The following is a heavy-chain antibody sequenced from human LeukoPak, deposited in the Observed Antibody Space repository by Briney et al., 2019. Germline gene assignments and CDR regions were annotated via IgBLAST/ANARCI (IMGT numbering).Heavy chain of an antibody. J-gene: IGHJ3*01. CDR2: ISGTGDTT. D-gene: IGHD3-22*01. Sequence: GGSLRLSCAVSGFRVSDYYMSWVRQAPGKGLEWVSGISGTGDTTYYADSVKGRFTISRDNSRNTVDLQMNSLRADDTAVYYCAKRDNNDYYTGLHIFDVWGQGTMVTV. CDR1: GFRVSDYY. V-gene: IGHV3-23*01. CDR3: AKRDNNDYYTGLHIFDV.